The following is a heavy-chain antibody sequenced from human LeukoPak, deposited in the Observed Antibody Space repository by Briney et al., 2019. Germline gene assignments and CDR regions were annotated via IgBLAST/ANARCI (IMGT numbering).Heavy chain of an antibody. D-gene: IGHD6-13*01. Sequence: SVKVSCKTSGGTLDNLAINWVRQAPGQGLEWMGRIIPMFGITNHAQELQDRVAITADTSTNTTYMEMSGLRSEDTAIYYCARDVGNSSGYWFDPWGQGTLVTVSS. V-gene: IGHV1-69*04. CDR2: IIPMFGIT. CDR3: ARDVGNSSGYWFDP. CDR1: GGTLDNLA. J-gene: IGHJ5*02.